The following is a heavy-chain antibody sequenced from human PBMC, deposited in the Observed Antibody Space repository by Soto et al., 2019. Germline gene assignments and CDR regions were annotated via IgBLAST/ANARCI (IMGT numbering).Heavy chain of an antibody. Sequence: QVQLQESGPGLVKSSQTLSLTCTVSGGSISSDGNYWSWIRQHPGKGLEWIGYIYYSGSTYYNPSLKTRVTISVDTSKNQFSLKLISVTAADTAVYYCARARMVRGIIYYYGMDVWGQATTVTVSS. D-gene: IGHD3-10*01. CDR1: GGSISSDGNY. V-gene: IGHV4-31*03. CDR2: IYYSGST. CDR3: ARARMVRGIIYYYGMDV. J-gene: IGHJ6*02.